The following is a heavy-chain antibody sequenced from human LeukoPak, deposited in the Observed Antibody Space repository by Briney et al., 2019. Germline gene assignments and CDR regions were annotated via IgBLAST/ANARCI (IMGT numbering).Heavy chain of an antibody. CDR1: GFTFSSYG. Sequence: PGRSLRLSCAASGFTFSSYGMHWVRQAPDKGLEWMAVIWYDGSNKYYADSVKGRFTISRDNSKNTLYLQMNSLRAEDTAVYYCANTLFYWGQGTLVTVSS. CDR2: IWYDGSNK. J-gene: IGHJ4*02. CDR3: ANTLFY. V-gene: IGHV3-33*06.